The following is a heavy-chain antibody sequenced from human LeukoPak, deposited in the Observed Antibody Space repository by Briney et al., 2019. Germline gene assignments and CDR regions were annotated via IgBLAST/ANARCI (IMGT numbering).Heavy chain of an antibody. CDR1: GYTFTSYG. Sequence: ASVKVSCKASGYTFTSYGISWVRQAPGQGLEWMGWISAYNGNTNYAQKFQGRVTITADESTSTAYMELSSLRSEDTAVYYCARCGGAYYYYYYMDVWGKGTTVTISS. D-gene: IGHD2-21*01. CDR2: ISAYNGNT. V-gene: IGHV1-18*01. CDR3: ARCGGAYYYYYYMDV. J-gene: IGHJ6*03.